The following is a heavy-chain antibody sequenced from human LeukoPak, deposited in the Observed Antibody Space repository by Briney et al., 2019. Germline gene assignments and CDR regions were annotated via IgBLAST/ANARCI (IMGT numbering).Heavy chain of an antibody. CDR3: TRADFGGTSDYYFHGLDV. J-gene: IGHJ6*02. D-gene: IGHD4-23*01. V-gene: IGHV1-46*01. CDR1: GYIFTNYY. Sequence: ASVKVSCKAAGYIFTNYYLHWVRQAPGQGLEWMGIINPGGGSTSCAQKFQGRVAMTRGTSTTTVYMELSSLRSEDTAVYYCTRADFGGTSDYYFHGLDVWGQGTTVTVSS. CDR2: INPGGGST.